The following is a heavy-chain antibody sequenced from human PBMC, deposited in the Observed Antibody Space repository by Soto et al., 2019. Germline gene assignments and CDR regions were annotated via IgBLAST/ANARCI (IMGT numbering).Heavy chain of an antibody. CDR3: AGSPEWSFALNQLVITTFGFY. J-gene: IGHJ4*02. CDR2: ITPMFGAT. CDR1: GVTYSNYA. D-gene: IGHD3-22*01. Sequence: QVQLVQSGAEVKKPGSSVKVSCKASGVTYSNYAISWVRQAPGQGLEWMGGITPMFGATIYAQKFQGRVTLTADESTSTAYMELSTLRSEDTAVYYCAGSPEWSFALNQLVITTFGFYCGQGTLVTVSS. V-gene: IGHV1-69*01.